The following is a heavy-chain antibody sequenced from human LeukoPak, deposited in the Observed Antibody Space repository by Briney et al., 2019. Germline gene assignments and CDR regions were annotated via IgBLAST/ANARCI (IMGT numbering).Heavy chain of an antibody. Sequence: GGSLRLSCAASGFTFNNYAMSWVRQAPGKGLEWVSAISGSGGSTYYADSVKGRFTISRDNSKNTLYLQMNSLRAEDTAVYYCARVDTAMDSYYYYGMDVWGQGTTVTVSS. D-gene: IGHD5-18*01. CDR2: ISGSGGST. CDR1: GFTFNNYA. CDR3: ARVDTAMDSYYYYGMDV. J-gene: IGHJ6*02. V-gene: IGHV3-23*01.